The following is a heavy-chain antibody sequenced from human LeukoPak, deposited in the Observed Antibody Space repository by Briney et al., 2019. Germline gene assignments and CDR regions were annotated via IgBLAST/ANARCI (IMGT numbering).Heavy chain of an antibody. CDR3: ARESGSYSLVFDY. V-gene: IGHV3-30*02. Sequence: GGSLRLSCAASGFTFSSYGMHWVRQAPGKGLEWVAFIRYDGSNKYYADSVKGRFTISRDNSKNTLYLQMNSLRAEDTAVYYCARESGSYSLVFDYWGQGTLVTVSS. J-gene: IGHJ4*02. CDR1: GFTFSSYG. CDR2: IRYDGSNK. D-gene: IGHD1-26*01.